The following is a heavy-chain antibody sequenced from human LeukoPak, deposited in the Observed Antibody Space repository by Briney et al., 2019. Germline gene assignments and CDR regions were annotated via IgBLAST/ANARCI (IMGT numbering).Heavy chain of an antibody. CDR2: IVVGSGNT. Sequence: ASVKVSCEASGFTFTSSAMQWVRQARGQRLEWIGWIVVGSGNTNYAQKFQERVTITRDMSTSTAYMELSSLRSEDTAVYYCAADPYYYGTGNYYYGMDVWGQGTTVTVSS. CDR1: GFTFTSSA. CDR3: AADPYYYGTGNYYYGMDV. D-gene: IGHD3-10*01. V-gene: IGHV1-58*02. J-gene: IGHJ6*02.